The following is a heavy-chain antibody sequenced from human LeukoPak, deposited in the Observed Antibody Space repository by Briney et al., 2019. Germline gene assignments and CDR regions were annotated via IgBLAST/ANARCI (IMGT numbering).Heavy chain of an antibody. CDR3: AKIRFLEWPDAFDI. J-gene: IGHJ3*02. CDR2: ISGSGGST. CDR1: GFTFSSYA. Sequence: GGSLRLSCAASGFTFSSYALTWVRQAPGKGLQWVSGISGSGGSTYYADSVKGRFTISRDNSKNTLYLQMNSLRAEDTAVYYCAKIRFLEWPDAFDIWGQGTMVTVSS. D-gene: IGHD3-3*01. V-gene: IGHV3-23*01.